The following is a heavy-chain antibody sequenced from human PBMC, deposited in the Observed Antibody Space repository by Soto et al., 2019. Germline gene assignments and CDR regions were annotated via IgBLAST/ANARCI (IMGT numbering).Heavy chain of an antibody. CDR1: GASISSYF. Sequence: SATLSLTCAFSGASISSYFWSWIREPPGKGLEWIGYMYNTGSTIYNPSLKSRVTISVDTSKNQFSLKLNSVTAADTAVYYCARDLWGYCGADCYPLDVWGQGTTVTVSS. CDR2: MYNTGST. D-gene: IGHD2-21*02. CDR3: ARDLWGYCGADCYPLDV. V-gene: IGHV4-59*01. J-gene: IGHJ6*02.